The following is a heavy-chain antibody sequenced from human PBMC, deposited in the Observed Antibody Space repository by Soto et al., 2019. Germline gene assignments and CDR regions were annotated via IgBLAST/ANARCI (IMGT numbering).Heavy chain of an antibody. CDR1: GYTFTSYA. V-gene: IGHV1-3*01. J-gene: IGHJ6*02. CDR2: INAGNGNT. Sequence: QVQLVQSGAEVKKPGASVKVSCKASGYTFTSYAMHWVRQAPGQRVEWMGWINAGNGNTKYSQKFQVRVTITRDTSASTAYMELSSLRSEDTAVYYCARDPTVTGYYYGMDVWGQGTTVTVSS. CDR3: ARDPTVTGYYYGMDV. D-gene: IGHD4-17*01.